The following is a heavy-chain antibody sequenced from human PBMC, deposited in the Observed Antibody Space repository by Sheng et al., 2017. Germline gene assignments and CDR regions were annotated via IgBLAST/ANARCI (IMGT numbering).Heavy chain of an antibody. Sequence: EVQLLESGGGLVQPGGSLRLSCAASGFTFSSYAMTWVRQPPGKGLEWVSSISGSGGTTYYADSVNGRFTISRDNSKNTLYLQMNNLRAEDTAVYYCAKDQWYCSGTSCVPGWFDPWGQGTLVTVSS. CDR2: ISGSGGTT. CDR3: AKDQWYCSGTSCVPGWFDP. CDR1: GFTFSSYA. J-gene: IGHJ5*02. V-gene: IGHV3-23*01. D-gene: IGHD2-2*01.